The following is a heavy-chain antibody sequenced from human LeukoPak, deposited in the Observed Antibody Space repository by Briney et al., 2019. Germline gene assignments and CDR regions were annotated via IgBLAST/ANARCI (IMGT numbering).Heavy chain of an antibody. J-gene: IGHJ6*03. V-gene: IGHV3-23*01. Sequence: GGSLRLSCAASGFTFSMYAVSWVRQAPGEGPNWVASISGSGGNTYYADSVKGRFTISRDNSINTLHLQMNSLRAEDTAVYYCAKYRRDTARGPYLYYMDVWGKGTTVTVSS. D-gene: IGHD5-18*01. CDR1: GFTFSMYA. CDR2: ISGSGGNT. CDR3: AKYRRDTARGPYLYYMDV.